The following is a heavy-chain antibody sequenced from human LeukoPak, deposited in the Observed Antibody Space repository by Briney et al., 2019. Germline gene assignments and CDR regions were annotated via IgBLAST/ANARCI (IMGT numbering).Heavy chain of an antibody. CDR2: ISYDGSNK. J-gene: IGHJ4*02. CDR3: AKAGYCSGGSCYWFDY. Sequence: GGSLRLSCAASGFTFSSYGMHWVRQAPGKGLEWVAVISYDGSNKYYADSVKGRFTISRDNSKNTLYLHMNSLRAEDTAVYYCAKAGYCSGGSCYWFDYWGQGTLVTVSS. D-gene: IGHD2-15*01. CDR1: GFTFSSYG. V-gene: IGHV3-30*18.